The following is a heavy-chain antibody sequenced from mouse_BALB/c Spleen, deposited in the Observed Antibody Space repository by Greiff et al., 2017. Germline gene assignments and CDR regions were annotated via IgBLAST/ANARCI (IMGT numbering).Heavy chain of an antibody. D-gene: IGHD3-2*01. J-gene: IGHJ4*01. Sequence: QVQLQQPGAELVRPGASVKLSCKASGYSFTSYWMNWVKQRPGQGLEWIGMIYPSDSETRLNQKFKDKATLTVDKSSSTAYMQLSSPTSEDSAVYYCARWGQLGLHAMDYWGQGTSVTVSS. CDR2: IYPSDSET. CDR3: ARWGQLGLHAMDY. CDR1: GYSFTSYW. V-gene: IGHV1-61*01.